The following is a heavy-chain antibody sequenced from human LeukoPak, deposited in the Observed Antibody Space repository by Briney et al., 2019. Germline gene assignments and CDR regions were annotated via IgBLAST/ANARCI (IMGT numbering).Heavy chain of an antibody. CDR3: AKDIDEGYCSGGSCYLRGPFDI. CDR2: ISGSGGST. V-gene: IGHV3-23*01. J-gene: IGHJ3*02. Sequence: PGGSLRLSCAASGFTFSSYAMSWVRQAPGKGLEWVSGISGSGGSTYYADSVKGRFTISRDNSKNTLYLQMNSLRAEDTALYYCAKDIDEGYCSGGSCYLRGPFDIWGQGTMVTVSS. CDR1: GFTFSSYA. D-gene: IGHD2-15*01.